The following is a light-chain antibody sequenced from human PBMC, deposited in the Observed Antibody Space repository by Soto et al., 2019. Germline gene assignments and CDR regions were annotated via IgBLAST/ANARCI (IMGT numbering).Light chain of an antibody. J-gene: IGKJ1*01. V-gene: IGKV3-20*01. CDR1: QSISSTF. CDR2: GAS. CDR3: QQYESSWT. Sequence: EIVLTQSPGTLSLSPGEGATLSCRASQSISSTFLAWYQHKPGQAPRVLIYGASRRAAGIPDRFSGSGSGTDFTLTISSLEPEDFAVYYCQQYESSWTFGQGTKV.